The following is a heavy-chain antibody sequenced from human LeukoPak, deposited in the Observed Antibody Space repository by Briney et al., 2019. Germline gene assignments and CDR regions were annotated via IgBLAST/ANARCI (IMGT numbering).Heavy chain of an antibody. Sequence: GGSLRLSCAASGFTFSSYAMSWVRQAPGKGLEWVSAISGSGGSTYYADSVKGRFTISRDNSKNTLYLQMNSLRAEDTAVYYCARDHRAPSYFDWLLYGSLDYWGQGTLVTVSS. CDR2: ISGSGGST. D-gene: IGHD3-9*01. CDR1: GFTFSSYA. V-gene: IGHV3-23*01. J-gene: IGHJ4*02. CDR3: ARDHRAPSYFDWLLYGSLDY.